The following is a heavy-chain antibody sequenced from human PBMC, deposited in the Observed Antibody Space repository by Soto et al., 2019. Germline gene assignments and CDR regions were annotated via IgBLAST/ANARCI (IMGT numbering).Heavy chain of an antibody. Sequence: GGSLRLSCAASGFTISVYWMTWVRQAPGKRLELVANIKQDGSEKNYVDSVKGRFTISRDNARNSLDLQMNSLRAEDTAVYYCARDSTVTTSDAFDIWGPGTMVTVSS. V-gene: IGHV3-7*01. J-gene: IGHJ3*02. CDR3: ARDSTVTTSDAFDI. D-gene: IGHD4-17*01. CDR2: IKQDGSEK. CDR1: GFTISVYW.